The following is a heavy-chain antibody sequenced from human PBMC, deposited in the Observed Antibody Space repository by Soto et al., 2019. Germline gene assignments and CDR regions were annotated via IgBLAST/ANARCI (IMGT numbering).Heavy chain of an antibody. CDR3: ARGIRAYDILTGYYSDY. J-gene: IGHJ4*02. Sequence: LRLSCAASGFTFNSYSMNWVRQAPGKGLEWVSSISSSSSYIYYADSVRGRFTISRDHAKNSLYLQMNSLRAEDTAVYYCARGIRAYDILTGYYSDYWGQGTQVTVSS. D-gene: IGHD3-9*01. CDR1: GFTFNSYS. CDR2: ISSSSSYI. V-gene: IGHV3-21*01.